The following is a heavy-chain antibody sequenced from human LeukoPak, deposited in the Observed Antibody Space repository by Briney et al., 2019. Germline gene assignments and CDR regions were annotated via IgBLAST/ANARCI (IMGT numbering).Heavy chain of an antibody. CDR1: GGSISSYY. D-gene: IGHD3-22*01. CDR3: ARRALDSSGYYYDY. V-gene: IGHV4-59*08. CDR2: IYYSGST. Sequence: PSETLSLTCTVSGGSISSYYWSWIRQPPGKGLEWIGYIYYSGSTNYNPSLKSRVTISVDTSKNQFSLKLSSVTAADTAVYYCARRALDSSGYYYDYWGQGTLVTVSS. J-gene: IGHJ4*02.